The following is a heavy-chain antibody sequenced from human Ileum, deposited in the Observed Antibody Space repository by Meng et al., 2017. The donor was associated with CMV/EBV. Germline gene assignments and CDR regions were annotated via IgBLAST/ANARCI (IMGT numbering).Heavy chain of an antibody. V-gene: IGHV6-1*01. J-gene: IGHJ4*02. D-gene: IGHD3-10*01. CDR3: PYGWPLKY. Sequence: VQLHQSGPGLVKPYPTSSLSCGGDSFSISTESWNWIRQSPSRGLEWLGRTWYGSKWYYEYAVSVKSRITIIPDTSQNQISLQLNSVTPDDTAVYYCPYGWPLKYWGQGSLVTVSS. CDR1: DSFSISTES. CDR2: TWYGSKWYY.